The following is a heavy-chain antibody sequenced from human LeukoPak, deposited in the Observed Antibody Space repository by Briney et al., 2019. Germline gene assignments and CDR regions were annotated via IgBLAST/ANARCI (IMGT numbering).Heavy chain of an antibody. D-gene: IGHD1-26*01. Sequence: GGSLRLSCAASGFTFSNYAMSWVRQAPGKGLEWVSAISGSGGSTYYADSVKGRFTISRDNSGNTLYLQMNSLRAEDTAVYYCAKDPRRGVGFVGATFDYWGQGTLVSVSS. CDR1: GFTFSNYA. J-gene: IGHJ4*02. CDR3: AKDPRRGVGFVGATFDY. V-gene: IGHV3-23*01. CDR2: ISGSGGST.